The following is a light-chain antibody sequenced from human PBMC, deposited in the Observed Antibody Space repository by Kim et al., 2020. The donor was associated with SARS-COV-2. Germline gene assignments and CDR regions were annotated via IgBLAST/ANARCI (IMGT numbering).Light chain of an antibody. CDR1: SSDVGSYKD. CDR3: SSYTSSSTLHV. V-gene: IGLV2-14*03. CDR2: DVS. J-gene: IGLJ1*01. Sequence: QSINVSCTGTSSDVGSYKDVSWYQQRPGKAPKLMIYDVSNRPSGVSNRFSGSKSGNTASLTISGLQAEDEADYYCSSYTSSSTLHVFGTGTKVTVL.